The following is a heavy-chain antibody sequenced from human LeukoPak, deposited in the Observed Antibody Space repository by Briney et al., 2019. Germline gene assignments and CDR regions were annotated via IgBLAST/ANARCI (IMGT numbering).Heavy chain of an antibody. CDR2: ISSSGTYV. CDR1: GFTFSSYS. Sequence: PGGSLRLSCAASGFTFSSYSMNWVRQAPGKGLEWVSSISSSGTYVYYADSVKGRFTISRDNAKNSLSLQMNSLRADDAAVYYCARGGYSYGYYFDYWGQGTLVTVSS. D-gene: IGHD5-18*01. J-gene: IGHJ4*02. V-gene: IGHV3-21*01. CDR3: ARGGYSYGYYFDY.